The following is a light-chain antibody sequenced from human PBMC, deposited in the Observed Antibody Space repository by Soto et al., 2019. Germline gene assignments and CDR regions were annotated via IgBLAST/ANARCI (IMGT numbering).Light chain of an antibody. V-gene: IGKV3-11*01. CDR3: QQRGET. CDR2: DAS. J-gene: IGKJ1*01. CDR1: QSFDNY. Sequence: EIVLTQSPATLSLSPGERATLSCRASQSFDNYLAWYQQKPGQAPRLLIYDASKRATGIPARFSGSGSGTDFTLTISSLEPEDFAVYYCQQRGETFGQGTKVEI.